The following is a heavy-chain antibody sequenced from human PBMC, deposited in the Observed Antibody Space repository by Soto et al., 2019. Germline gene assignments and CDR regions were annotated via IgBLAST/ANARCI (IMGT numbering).Heavy chain of an antibody. J-gene: IGHJ4*02. CDR2: LWYDASSQ. V-gene: IGHV3-33*08. CDR3: EFGRWPTYFFDH. D-gene: IGHD3-10*01. CDR1: RLTFTSYS. Sequence: PGGSLRLSCTASRLTFTSYSLHWVRQAPGKGLEWVATLWYDASSQTYADSVKGRFTISRDPSRGTVYLLMDSLRTDDTAVYYCEFGRWPTYFFDHWGQASLGTVSS.